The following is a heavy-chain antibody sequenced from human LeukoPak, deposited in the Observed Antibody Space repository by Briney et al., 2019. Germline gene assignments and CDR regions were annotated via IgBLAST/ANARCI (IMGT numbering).Heavy chain of an antibody. CDR1: GYTLTELS. J-gene: IGHJ6*03. D-gene: IGHD4-23*01. V-gene: IGHV1-24*01. CDR2: FDPEDGET. CDR3: ATDGNYGAQADVAGPDYYYMKF. Sequence: GASVKVSCKVSGYTLTELSMHWVRQAPGKGLEGMGGFDPEDGETIYAQKFQGRVTMTEDTSTDTAYMELSSLRSEDTAVYYCATDGNYGAQADVAGPDYYYMKFWGKGTTVTVSS.